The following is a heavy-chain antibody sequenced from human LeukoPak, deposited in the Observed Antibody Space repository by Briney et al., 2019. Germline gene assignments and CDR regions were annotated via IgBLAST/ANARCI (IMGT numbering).Heavy chain of an antibody. CDR1: GGSVSSGSYY. CDR2: IYYSGST. Sequence: SETLSLTCTVSGGSVSSGSYYWSWIRQPPGKGLEWIGYIYYSGSTNYNPSLKSQVTISVDTSKNQFSLKLSSVTAADTAVYYCASPSITMVRGGEFDAFDIWGQGTMVTVSS. D-gene: IGHD3-10*01. CDR3: ASPSITMVRGGEFDAFDI. V-gene: IGHV4-61*01. J-gene: IGHJ3*02.